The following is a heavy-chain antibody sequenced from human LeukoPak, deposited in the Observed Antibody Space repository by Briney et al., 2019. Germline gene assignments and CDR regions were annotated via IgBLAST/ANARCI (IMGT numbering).Heavy chain of an antibody. J-gene: IGHJ6*03. CDR2: MNPNSGNT. V-gene: IGHV1-8*01. CDR1: GYTFTSYD. CDR3: ARDWVGGYCSSTSCANYYYYYMDV. Sequence: ASVKVSCKASGYTFTSYDINWVRQATGQGLEWMGWMNPNSGNTGYAQKFQGRVTMTTDTSTNTAYMELRSLRSDDTAVYYCARDWVGGYCSSTSCANYYYYYMDVWGKGTTVTVSS. D-gene: IGHD2-2*01.